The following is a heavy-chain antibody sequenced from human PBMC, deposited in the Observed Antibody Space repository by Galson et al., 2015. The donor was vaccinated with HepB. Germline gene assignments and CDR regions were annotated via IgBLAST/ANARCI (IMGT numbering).Heavy chain of an antibody. CDR1: GFSFDDYA. Sequence: SLRLSCAASGFSFDDYAMHWVRQPPGKGLEWVSGIDWNSDRTGYADSVKGRFTISRDNAKNSLYLQMNSLRPEDTASYYCARQGGGYDSSGSSKYRYYYGLDVWGQGTTVTVSS. D-gene: IGHD5-12*01. CDR3: ARQGGGYDSSGSSKYRYYYGLDV. CDR2: IDWNSDRT. J-gene: IGHJ6*02. V-gene: IGHV3-9*01.